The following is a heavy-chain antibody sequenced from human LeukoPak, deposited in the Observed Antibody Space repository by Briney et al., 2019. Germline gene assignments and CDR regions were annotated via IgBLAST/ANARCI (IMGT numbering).Heavy chain of an antibody. CDR3: ATDYDIAY. V-gene: IGHV3-30-3*01. D-gene: IGHD3-9*01. CDR2: ISYDGSNK. CDR1: GFTFSSYA. Sequence: GGSLRLSCAASGFTFSSYAMHWVRQAPGKGLEWVAVISYDGSNKYYADSVKGRFTISRDNSKNTLYLQMNSLRAEDTAVYYCATDYDIAYWGQGTLVTASS. J-gene: IGHJ4*02.